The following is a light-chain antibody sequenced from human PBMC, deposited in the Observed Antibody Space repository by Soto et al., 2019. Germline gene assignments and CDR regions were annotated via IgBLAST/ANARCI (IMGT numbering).Light chain of an antibody. Sequence: QSALTQSRSVSGSPGQSVTISCTGTSSDVGDYDYVSWYQQNPGKAPKLMIYDVNKRPSGVPDRFSGFKSGNTASLSISGLQAEDEAEYYCCSYAGNYRVLFGGGTKVTVL. V-gene: IGLV2-11*01. J-gene: IGLJ3*02. CDR3: CSYAGNYRVL. CDR2: DVN. CDR1: SSDVGDYDY.